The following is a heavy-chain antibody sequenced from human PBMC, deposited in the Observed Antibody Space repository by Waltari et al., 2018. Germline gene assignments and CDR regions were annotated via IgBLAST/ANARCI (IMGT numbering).Heavy chain of an antibody. V-gene: IGHV4-34*01. CDR3: ARGGYCSSTSCYTTGNWFDP. J-gene: IGHJ5*02. CDR2: INHSGST. CDR1: GGSFSGYY. Sequence: QVQLQQWGAGLLKPSETLSLTCAVYGGSFSGYYWSWIRPPPGKGREWIGEINHSGSTNYNPSLKSRVTISVDTAKNQFSLKLSSVTAADTAVYYCARGGYCSSTSCYTTGNWFDPWGQGTLVTVSS. D-gene: IGHD2-2*02.